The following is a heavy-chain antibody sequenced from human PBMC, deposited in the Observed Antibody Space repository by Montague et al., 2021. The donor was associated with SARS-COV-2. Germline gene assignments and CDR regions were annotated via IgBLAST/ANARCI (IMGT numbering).Heavy chain of an antibody. J-gene: IGHJ4*02. D-gene: IGHD4-17*01. CDR1: GGSFSSDYFY. V-gene: IGHV4-61*09. CDR2: IYPSGNT. Sequence: TLSLTCTVSGGSFSSDYFYWSWIRQPAGKGLEWIGNIYPSGNTNYTPYNKSRVTIAVDTSKNQFSLKLSSVTAADTAVYYCASVYTVTYYFDYWGRGTLVTVSS. CDR3: ASVYTVTYYFDY.